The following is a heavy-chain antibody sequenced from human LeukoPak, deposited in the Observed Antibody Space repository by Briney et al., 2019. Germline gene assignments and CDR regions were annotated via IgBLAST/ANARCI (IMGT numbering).Heavy chain of an antibody. CDR2: INTNGGTT. CDR1: GFTFSTYW. CDR3: VRRAVASTEDYFDY. D-gene: IGHD6-19*01. V-gene: IGHV3-74*01. Sequence: GGSLRLPCAASGFTFSTYWVHWVRQAPGKGLVWVSRINTNGGTTSYADSVKGRFTISRDNAKNTLYLQMNSLRAEDTAVYYCVRRAVASTEDYFDYWGRGTVVTVSS. J-gene: IGHJ4*02.